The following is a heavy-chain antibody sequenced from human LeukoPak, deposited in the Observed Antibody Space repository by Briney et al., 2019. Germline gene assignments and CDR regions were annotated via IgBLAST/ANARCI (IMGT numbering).Heavy chain of an antibody. D-gene: IGHD5-18*01. CDR3: ARDQRYSYGLDYYYGMDV. V-gene: IGHV4-4*02. CDR2: IYHSGST. J-gene: IGHJ6*02. CDR1: GGSISSSNW. Sequence: SGTLSLTCAVSGGSISSSNWWSWVRQPPGKGPAWIGEIYHSGSTNYNPSLKSRVTISVDKSKNQFSLKLSSVTAADTAVYYCARDQRYSYGLDYYYGMDVWGQGTTVTVSS.